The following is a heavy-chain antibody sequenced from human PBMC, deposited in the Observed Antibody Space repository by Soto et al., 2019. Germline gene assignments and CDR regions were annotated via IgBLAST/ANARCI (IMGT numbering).Heavy chain of an antibody. CDR3: AHRVLRTVFGLVTTTAIYFDF. J-gene: IGHJ4*02. CDR1: GFSLTTSGVG. V-gene: IGHV2-5*02. D-gene: IGHD3-3*01. Sequence: QITLNESGPTVVRPTETLTLTCRFSGFSLTTSGVGVGWIRQSPGKAPEWLALIYWDDDKRYSASLKSRLTNSKDTSKKQVVLTVSDLDPTDTATYYCAHRVLRTVFGLVTTTAIYFDFWGQGTPVAVSS. CDR2: IYWDDDK.